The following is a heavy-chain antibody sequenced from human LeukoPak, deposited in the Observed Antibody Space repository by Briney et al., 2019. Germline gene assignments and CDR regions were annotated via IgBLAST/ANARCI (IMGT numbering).Heavy chain of an antibody. J-gene: IGHJ3*02. CDR2: INHSGST. CDR3: ARGSWRRERGYSYARPVCGFDI. D-gene: IGHD5-18*01. V-gene: IGHV4-39*07. Sequence: SETLSLTCSVSGGSLSSSSYYWGWIRQPPGKGLEWIGEINHSGSTNYNPSLKSRVTISVDTSKNQFSLKLSSVTAADTAVYYCARGSWRRERGYSYARPVCGFDIWGQGTMVTVSS. CDR1: GGSLSSSSYY.